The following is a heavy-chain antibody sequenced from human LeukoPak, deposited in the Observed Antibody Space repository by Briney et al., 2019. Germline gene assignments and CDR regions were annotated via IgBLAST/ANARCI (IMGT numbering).Heavy chain of an antibody. V-gene: IGHV4-30-2*01. Sequence: KTSQTLSLTCAVSGDSLSSGAYAWNWIRQPPGKGLEWIWHISHSGSTYYNPSLKSRVTISVDRSKNQFSLKLTSVTAADTAVYYCARGDVIVHYFDYWGKGTLVTVSS. D-gene: IGHD3-22*01. CDR2: ISHSGST. CDR1: GDSLSSGAYA. CDR3: ARGDVIVHYFDY. J-gene: IGHJ4*02.